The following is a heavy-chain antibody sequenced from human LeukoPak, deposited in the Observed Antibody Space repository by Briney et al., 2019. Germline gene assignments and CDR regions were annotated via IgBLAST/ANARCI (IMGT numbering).Heavy chain of an antibody. J-gene: IGHJ4*02. CDR2: VHLSGAS. CDR3: TRESGAFSPFGF. CDR1: GGSILTTNW. V-gene: IGHV4-4*02. D-gene: IGHD1-26*01. Sequence: PSQTLSLTCAVAGGSILTTNWWSWVRQPPGKGLEWIGEVHLSGASNYNPSLKSRVNMSIDKSKNQLSLELTSVTAADTAIYYCTRESGAFSPFGFWGQGTLVTVSS.